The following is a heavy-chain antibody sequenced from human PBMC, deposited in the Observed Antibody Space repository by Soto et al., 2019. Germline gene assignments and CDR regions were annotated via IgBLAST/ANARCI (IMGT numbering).Heavy chain of an antibody. V-gene: IGHV3-11*01. D-gene: IGHD2-15*01. Sequence: QVQLVESGGGLVKPGGSLRLSWATSGFTFSDYYMSLFRQTPGKGLEWVSYISGSGTTIHYTDSVKGRFAISRDNAKNSLYLQMNSLRADDTAVYYCARDGCNAGSCYQGICYWGQGTLVTVSS. CDR1: GFTFSDYY. CDR2: ISGSGTTI. J-gene: IGHJ4*02. CDR3: ARDGCNAGSCYQGICY.